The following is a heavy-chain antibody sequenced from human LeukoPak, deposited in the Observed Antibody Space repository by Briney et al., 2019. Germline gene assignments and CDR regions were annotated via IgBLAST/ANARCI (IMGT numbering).Heavy chain of an antibody. CDR2: SSWDDGK. V-gene: IGHV2-5*02. Sequence: VSGPTLVKPTQTPTLTCTFSGFSLSSSGVGVGWIRQPPRKALEGLALSSWDDGKPSSPSPTTRLTITKDTSKNRGVLPMTNMDAVDTAAYYCAHRQVDTGLVWGYYFDYWGQGTLVTVSS. J-gene: IGHJ4*02. CDR3: AHRQVDTGLVWGYYFDY. CDR1: GFSLSSSGVG. D-gene: IGHD5-18*01.